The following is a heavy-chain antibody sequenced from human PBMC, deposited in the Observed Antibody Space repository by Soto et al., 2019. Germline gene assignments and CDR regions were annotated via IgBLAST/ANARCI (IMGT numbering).Heavy chain of an antibody. CDR1: GGSISSYY. CDR2: IYYSGST. J-gene: IGHJ4*02. D-gene: IGHD2-15*01. CDR3: ARVCKYSSGGSCYSYYFDY. V-gene: IGHV4-59*01. Sequence: SETLSLTCTVSGGSISSYYWSWIRQPPGKGLEWIGYIYYSGSTNYNPSLKSRVTISVDTTNTQYTLKLSSVTDADTAVYYCARVCKYSSGGSCYSYYFDYWGQGTMVTVSS.